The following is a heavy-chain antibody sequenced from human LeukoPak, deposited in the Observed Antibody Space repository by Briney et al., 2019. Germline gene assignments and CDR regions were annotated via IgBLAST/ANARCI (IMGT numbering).Heavy chain of an antibody. CDR3: ARTDGNSVDPYYYMVV. CDR1: GGSISNYY. V-gene: IGHV4-59*01. J-gene: IGHJ6*03. CDR2: IYYTGST. Sequence: PSETLSLTCSVSGGSISNYYWSWIRQPPGKGLEWIGYIYYTGSTNYNPSFKSRVTISVDTSKNQFSLKMNSVTAADTALYYCARTDGNSVDPYYYMVVYVTGPT. D-gene: IGHD4-23*01.